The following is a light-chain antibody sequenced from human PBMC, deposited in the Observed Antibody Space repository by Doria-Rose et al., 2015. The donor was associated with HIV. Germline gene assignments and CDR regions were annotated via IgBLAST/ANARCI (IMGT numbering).Light chain of an antibody. V-gene: IGKV1-39*01. CDR1: QSISDY. Sequence: DIQMTQSPSSLSASLGDEVTIACRASQSISDYLNWYQQKPGKAPKLLIYAASSLQSGVPSRFSGSGSGTDFTLTISSLQPGDFATYYCQQSYSTPLTFGGGTKVEIK. CDR2: AAS. J-gene: IGKJ4*01. CDR3: QQSYSTPLT.